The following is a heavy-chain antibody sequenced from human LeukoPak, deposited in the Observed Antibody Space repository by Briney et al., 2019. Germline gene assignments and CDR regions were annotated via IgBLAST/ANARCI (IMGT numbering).Heavy chain of an antibody. Sequence: PSETLSLTCTVSGGSISSSSYYWGWIRQPPGKGLEWIGSIYYSGSTYYNPSLKSRVTISVDTSKNQFSLKLGSVTAADTAVYYCARDSSGLPSNWFDPWGQGTLVTVSS. J-gene: IGHJ5*02. V-gene: IGHV4-39*07. CDR2: IYYSGST. CDR3: ARDSSGLPSNWFDP. CDR1: GGSISSSSYY. D-gene: IGHD6-19*01.